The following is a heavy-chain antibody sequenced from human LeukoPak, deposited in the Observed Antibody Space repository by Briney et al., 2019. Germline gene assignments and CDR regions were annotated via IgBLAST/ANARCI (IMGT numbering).Heavy chain of an antibody. CDR1: GFTFSSYA. D-gene: IGHD6-19*01. V-gene: IGHV3-23*01. Sequence: LSGGSLRLSCAASGFTFSSYAMSWVRQAPGKGLEWVSAISGSGGSTYYADSVKGRFTISRDNSKNTLYLQMNSLRAEDTAVYYCAKDSLGYSSGFDAFDIWGQGTMVTVSS. J-gene: IGHJ3*02. CDR2: ISGSGGST. CDR3: AKDSLGYSSGFDAFDI.